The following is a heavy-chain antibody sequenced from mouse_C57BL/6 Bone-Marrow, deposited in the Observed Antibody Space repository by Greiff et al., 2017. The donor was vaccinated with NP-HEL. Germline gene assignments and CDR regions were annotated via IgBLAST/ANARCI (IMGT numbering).Heavy chain of an antibody. CDR3: ARGYGSSLAWFAY. V-gene: IGHV1-54*01. D-gene: IGHD1-1*01. CDR2: INPGSGGT. J-gene: IGHJ3*01. Sequence: QVQLKESGAELVRPGTSVKVSCKASGYAFTNYLIEWVKQRPGQGLEWIGVINPGSGGTNYNEKFKGKATLTADKSSSTAYMQLSSLTSEDSAVYFCARGYGSSLAWFAYWGQGTLVTVSA. CDR1: GYAFTNYL.